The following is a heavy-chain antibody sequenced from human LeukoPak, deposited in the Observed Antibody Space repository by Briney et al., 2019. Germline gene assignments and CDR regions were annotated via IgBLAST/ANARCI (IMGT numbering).Heavy chain of an antibody. CDR2: ISHSGST. Sequence: SETLSLTCAVYGGSFSGYYWSWIRQPPGKGLEWIGEISHSGSTNYNPSLKSRLTISVDTSKNQVSLKLSSVTAADTAVYYCARQCSSSWDPNHYYYYMDVWGKGTTVTVSS. CDR1: GGSFSGYY. V-gene: IGHV4-34*01. J-gene: IGHJ6*03. CDR3: ARQCSSSWDPNHYYYYMDV. D-gene: IGHD2-2*01.